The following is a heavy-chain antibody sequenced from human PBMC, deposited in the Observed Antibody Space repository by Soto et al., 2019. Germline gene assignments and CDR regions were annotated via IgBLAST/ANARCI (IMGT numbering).Heavy chain of an antibody. CDR1: GFTFSSYS. V-gene: IGHV3-48*01. J-gene: IGHJ6*03. Sequence: GGSLRLSCAASGFTFSSYSMNWVRQAPGKGLEWVSYISSSSSTIYYADSVKGRFTISRDNAKNSLYLQMNSLRAEDTAVYYCARDGYDFWSDYYYYYMDVWGKGTTVTVSS. CDR3: ARDGYDFWSDYYYYYMDV. D-gene: IGHD3-3*01. CDR2: ISSSSSTI.